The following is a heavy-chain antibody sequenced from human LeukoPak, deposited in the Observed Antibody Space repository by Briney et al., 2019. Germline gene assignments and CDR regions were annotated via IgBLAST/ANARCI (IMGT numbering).Heavy chain of an antibody. CDR2: IDPAGSDR. CDR1: GFNFRTSW. Sequence: GGSLRLSCEASGFNFRTSWMTWVRQAPGEGLEWVANIDPAGSDRYYVDTVKGRFTISRDNANNFLYLQMNSLRAEETAVNYCGTFPFEAAIDFWGQGTLVTVSS. V-gene: IGHV3-7*01. J-gene: IGHJ4*02. CDR3: GTFPFEAAIDF. D-gene: IGHD3-16*01.